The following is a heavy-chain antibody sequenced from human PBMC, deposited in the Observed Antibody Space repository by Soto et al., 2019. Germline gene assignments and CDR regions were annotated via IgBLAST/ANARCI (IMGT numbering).Heavy chain of an antibody. D-gene: IGHD5-18*01. CDR2: ISYDGSNK. CDR1: GFTFSSYG. Sequence: GGSLRLSCAASGFTFSSYGMHWVRQAPGKGLEWVAVISYDGSNKYYTDSVKGRFTISRDNSKNTLYLQMNSLRAEDTAVYYCAEDPYSWGRHYYYYGVDVWGQGTTVTVSS. V-gene: IGHV3-30*18. J-gene: IGHJ6*02. CDR3: AEDPYSWGRHYYYYGVDV.